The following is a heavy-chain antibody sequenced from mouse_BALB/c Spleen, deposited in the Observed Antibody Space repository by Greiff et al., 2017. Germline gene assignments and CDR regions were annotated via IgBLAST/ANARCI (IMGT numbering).Heavy chain of an antibody. CDR3: ARYRYDEEGLDY. D-gene: IGHD2-14*01. Sequence: QVQLQQSGAELVRPGTSVKMSCKAAGYTFTNYWIGWVQQRPGHGLEWIGDIYPGGGYTNYNEKVKGKATLTADTSSSTAYMQLSSLTSEDTAIYYCARYRYDEEGLDYWGQGTTLTVSS. J-gene: IGHJ2*01. V-gene: IGHV1-63*02. CDR2: IYPGGGYT. CDR1: GYTFTNYW.